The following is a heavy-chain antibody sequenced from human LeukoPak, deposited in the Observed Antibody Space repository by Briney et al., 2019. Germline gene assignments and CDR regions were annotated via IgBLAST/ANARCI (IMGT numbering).Heavy chain of an antibody. Sequence: SETLSLTCAVYGGSFSDYYWSWIRQPPGKGLEWIGEINHSGSTNYNPSLKSRVTISVDTSKNQFSLKLSSVTAADTAVYYCARIAVPRVRRYFDYWGQGTLVTVSS. D-gene: IGHD6-19*01. CDR1: GGSFSDYY. CDR3: ARIAVPRVRRYFDY. CDR2: INHSGST. J-gene: IGHJ4*02. V-gene: IGHV4-34*01.